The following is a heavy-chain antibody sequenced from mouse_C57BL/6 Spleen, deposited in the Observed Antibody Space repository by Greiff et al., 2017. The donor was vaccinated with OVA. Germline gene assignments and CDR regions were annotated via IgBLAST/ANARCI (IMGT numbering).Heavy chain of an antibody. CDR2: ISSGGSYT. J-gene: IGHJ4*01. Sequence: EVRLVESGGDLVKPGGSLKLSCAASGFTFSSYGMSWVRQTPDKRLEWVATISSGGSYTYYPDSVKGRFTILRDHAKNTLYLQMSSLKSEDTAMYYCARHMGEPDYGYAMDYWGQGTSVTVSS. CDR3: ARHMGEPDYGYAMDY. CDR1: GFTFSSYG. V-gene: IGHV5-6*01. D-gene: IGHD2-4*01.